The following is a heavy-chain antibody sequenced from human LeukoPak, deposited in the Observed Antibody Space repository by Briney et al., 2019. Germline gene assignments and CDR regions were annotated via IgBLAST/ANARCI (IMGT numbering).Heavy chain of an antibody. CDR2: ISSSGNTK. D-gene: IGHD1-14*01. J-gene: IGHJ4*02. CDR1: GFAFSSYE. CDR3: AAGAELY. V-gene: IGHV3-48*03. Sequence: GGSLRLSCAASGFAFSSYEMNWVLQAPGKGLEWVSYISSSGNTKYYADSVKGRFTISRDNTKKSLYLQMNSLRAEDTAVYYCAAGAELYWGQGTLVTVSS.